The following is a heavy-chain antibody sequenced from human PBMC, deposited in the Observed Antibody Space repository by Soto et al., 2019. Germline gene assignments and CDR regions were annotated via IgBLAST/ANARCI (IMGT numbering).Heavy chain of an antibody. Sequence: QVQLVESGGGVVQPGRSLRLSCAASGFTFSTSGMHWVRQAPGKGLEWVAHIWYDGSNKYYADSVKGRFTFSRDNSENTLFLQMNSLRAEDTAIYYCARDNPSVYQWGQGTLVTVSS. V-gene: IGHV3-33*01. CDR2: IWYDGSNK. J-gene: IGHJ4*02. CDR1: GFTFSTSG. CDR3: ARDNPSVYQ. D-gene: IGHD2-2*01.